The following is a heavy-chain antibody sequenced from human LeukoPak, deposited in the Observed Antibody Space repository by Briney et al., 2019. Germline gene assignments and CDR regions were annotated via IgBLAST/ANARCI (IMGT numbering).Heavy chain of an antibody. CDR2: IKSKTDGGTA. J-gene: IGHJ4*02. Sequence: PGGSLRLSCAASRFTFSNAWMSWVRQAPGKGLEWVGHIKSKTDGGTADYAAPVKGRFTISRDDSRNTLYLQMNSLNTEDTAVYYCATDRDYGDYPEYYFDYWGQGTLVTVSS. V-gene: IGHV3-15*01. CDR3: ATDRDYGDYPEYYFDY. D-gene: IGHD4-17*01. CDR1: RFTFSNAW.